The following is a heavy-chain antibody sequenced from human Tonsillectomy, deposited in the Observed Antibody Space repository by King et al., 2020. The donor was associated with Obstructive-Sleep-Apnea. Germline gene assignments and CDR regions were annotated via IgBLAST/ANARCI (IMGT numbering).Heavy chain of an antibody. D-gene: IGHD3-10*01. CDR1: GFTFSSYA. CDR3: AKDRTLYGSGSYSYFDF. V-gene: IGHV3-23*04. CDR2: ISGSGGST. J-gene: IGHJ4*02. Sequence: VQLVESGGNLEQPGGSLRLSCAASGFTFSSYAMSWVRQAPGKGLEWVSVISGSGGSTYYADSVKGRFTISRDNSKKTLYLQMNSLRAEDTAVYYCAKDRTLYGSGSYSYFDFWGQGTLVTVSS.